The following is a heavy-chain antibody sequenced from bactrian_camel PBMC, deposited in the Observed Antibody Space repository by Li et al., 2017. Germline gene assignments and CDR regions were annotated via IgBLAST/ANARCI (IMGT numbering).Heavy chain of an antibody. D-gene: IGHD5*01. CDR2: MSSGGSA. J-gene: IGHJ4*01. Sequence: HVQLVESGGGSVQAGGSLRLSCTASGVTLGDEDWGWYRQAPGNTCDLVSTMSSGGSAFYVDSVKGRSTISEDNAKASLYLQMNDLKVEDTGVYYCAAAAAAGLDYPLDFAGYNWWGQGTQVTVS. CDR1: GVTLGDED. V-gene: IGHV3S55*01. CDR3: AAAAAAGLDYPLDFAGYNW.